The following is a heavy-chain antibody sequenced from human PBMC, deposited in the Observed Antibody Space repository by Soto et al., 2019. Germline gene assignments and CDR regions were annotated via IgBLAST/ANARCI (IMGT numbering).Heavy chain of an antibody. J-gene: IGHJ6*02. CDR3: AKDITVLRFLEWLLDGMDV. CDR1: GFTFSSYG. V-gene: IGHV3-30*18. D-gene: IGHD3-3*01. Sequence: GGSLRLSCAASGFTFSSYGMHWVRQAPGKGLEWVAVISYDGSNKYYADSVKGRFTISRDNSKNTLYLQMNSLRAEDTAVYYCAKDITVLRFLEWLLDGMDVWGQGTTVTVSS. CDR2: ISYDGSNK.